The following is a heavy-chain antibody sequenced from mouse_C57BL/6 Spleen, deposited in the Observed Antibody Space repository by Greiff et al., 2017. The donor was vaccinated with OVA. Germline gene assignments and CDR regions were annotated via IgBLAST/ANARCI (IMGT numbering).Heavy chain of an antibody. CDR1: GYTFTSYW. Sequence: QVQLQQPGTELVKPGASVKLSCKASGYTFTSYWMHWVKQRPGQGLEWIGNINPSNGGTNYNEKFKSKATLTVEKSSSTAYMQLSGLTSEDSAVYYCANYYGSSYGFAYWGQGTLVTVSA. CDR2: INPSNGGT. V-gene: IGHV1-53*01. D-gene: IGHD1-1*01. J-gene: IGHJ3*01. CDR3: ANYYGSSYGFAY.